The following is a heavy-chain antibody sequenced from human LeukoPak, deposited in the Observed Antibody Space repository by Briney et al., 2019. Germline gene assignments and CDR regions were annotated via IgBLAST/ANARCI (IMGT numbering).Heavy chain of an antibody. Sequence: ASVKVSCKASGYTFTSYDINWVRQATGQGLEWMGWMNPNSGNTGHAQKSQGRVTMTRNTSISTAYMELSSLRSEDTAVYYCARSVAFHTSSGYYAYYFDHWGQGTLVTVSS. D-gene: IGHD3-22*01. V-gene: IGHV1-8*01. CDR2: MNPNSGNT. CDR3: ARSVAFHTSSGYYAYYFDH. J-gene: IGHJ4*02. CDR1: GYTFTSYD.